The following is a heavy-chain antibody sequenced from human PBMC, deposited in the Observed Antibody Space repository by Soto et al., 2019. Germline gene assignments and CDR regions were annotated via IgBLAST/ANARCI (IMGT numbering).Heavy chain of an antibody. V-gene: IGHV1-3*01. Sequence: ASVKVSCKASGYTFTIYSMHWVRQAPGQRLEWMGWINAGNGNTKYSQKFQGRVTITRDTSASTAYMELSSLRSEDTAVYYCARDQASSSPTYDYWGQGTLVTVSS. D-gene: IGHD6-6*01. J-gene: IGHJ4*02. CDR1: GYTFTIYS. CDR3: ARDQASSSPTYDY. CDR2: INAGNGNT.